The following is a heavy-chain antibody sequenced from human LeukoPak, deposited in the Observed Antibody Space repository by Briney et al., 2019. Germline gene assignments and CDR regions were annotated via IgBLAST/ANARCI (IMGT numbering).Heavy chain of an antibody. CDR3: ARRIIAVAGTVVYYFDY. CDR1: GGSISGSNYY. Sequence: KPSETLSLTCTVSGGSISGSNYYWGWIRQPPGKGLEWIASIYYSGSTYYNPSLKSRVTVSVDTSKNQFSLKPSSVTAADTAVYYCARRIIAVAGTVVYYFDYWGQGTLVTVSS. J-gene: IGHJ4*02. V-gene: IGHV4-39*01. D-gene: IGHD6-19*01. CDR2: IYYSGST.